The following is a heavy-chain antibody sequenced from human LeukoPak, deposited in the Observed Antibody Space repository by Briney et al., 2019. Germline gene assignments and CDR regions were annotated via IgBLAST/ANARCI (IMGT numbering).Heavy chain of an antibody. CDR1: GGSISSGRFY. J-gene: IGHJ4*02. Sequence: KPSETLSLTCTVSGGSISSGRFYWSWFRQPAGKELDWIERIYTSGSTNYNPSLKSRVTISVDTSKNQSSLKLSSVTAADTAVYYCAREADYGGNSLLDYWGQGTLVTVSS. V-gene: IGHV4-61*02. D-gene: IGHD4-23*01. CDR2: IYTSGST. CDR3: AREADYGGNSLLDY.